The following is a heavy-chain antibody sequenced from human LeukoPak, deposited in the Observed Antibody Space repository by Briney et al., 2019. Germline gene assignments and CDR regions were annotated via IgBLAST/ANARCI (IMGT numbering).Heavy chain of an antibody. Sequence: PGGSLRLSCAASGFTFSSYEMNWVRHAPGKGLMWVSRIPNDGSSPTYADSVKGRFTISRDNAKNTVYLQMNSLRAEDTAVYYCVRWHLATAGAFNWGQGTLVTVSS. CDR1: GFTFSSYE. CDR2: IPNDGSSP. D-gene: IGHD6-13*01. CDR3: VRWHLATAGAFN. V-gene: IGHV3-74*01. J-gene: IGHJ4*02.